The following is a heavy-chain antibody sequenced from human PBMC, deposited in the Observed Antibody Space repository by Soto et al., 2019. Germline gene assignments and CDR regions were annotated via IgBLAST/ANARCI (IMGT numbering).Heavy chain of an antibody. V-gene: IGHV1-24*01. CDR3: ATDLNDILNGYGPDAFDI. CDR1: GYTLTELS. Sequence: GASVKVSCKVSGYTLTELSMHWARQAPGKGLEWMGGFDPEDGETIYAQKFQGRVTMTEDTSTDTAYMELSSLRSEDTAVYYCATDLNDILNGYGPDAFDIWGQGTMVTVS. D-gene: IGHD3-9*01. J-gene: IGHJ3*02. CDR2: FDPEDGET.